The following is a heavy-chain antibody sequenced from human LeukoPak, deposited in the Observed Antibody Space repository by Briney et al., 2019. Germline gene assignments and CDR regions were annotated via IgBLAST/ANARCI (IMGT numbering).Heavy chain of an antibody. CDR2: IYYSGST. CDR1: GGSISSSSYY. D-gene: IGHD6-19*01. CDR3: ARLHGSGWFRRPYYFDY. Sequence: SETLSLTCTVSGGSISSSSYYWGWIRQPPGKGLEWIGSIYYSGSTYYNPSLKSRVTISVDTSKNQFSLKLSSVTAADTAVYYCARLHGSGWFRRPYYFDYWGQGTLVTVSS. V-gene: IGHV4-39*01. J-gene: IGHJ4*02.